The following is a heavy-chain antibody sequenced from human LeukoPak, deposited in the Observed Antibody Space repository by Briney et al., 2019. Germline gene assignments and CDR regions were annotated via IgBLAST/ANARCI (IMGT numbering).Heavy chain of an antibody. Sequence: SGTLSLTCAVSGGSITSSKWWSWVRQPPGKGLEWMGEIDHSGSTKYNPSLKSRATISVDKSKNQFSLKLTSVTAADTAVYYCARVYKYCSGISCYRFDPWGQGTLVTVSS. CDR1: GGSITSSKW. V-gene: IGHV4-4*02. J-gene: IGHJ5*02. CDR2: IDHSGST. CDR3: ARVYKYCSGISCYRFDP. D-gene: IGHD2-2*01.